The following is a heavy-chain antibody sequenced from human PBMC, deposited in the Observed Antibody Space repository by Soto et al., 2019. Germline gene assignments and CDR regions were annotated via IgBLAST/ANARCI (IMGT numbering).Heavy chain of an antibody. CDR1: GGSFSGYY. Sequence: PSETLSLTCAVYGGSFSGYYWSWIRQPPGKGLEWIGEINHSGSTNYNPSLKSRVTISVDTSKNQFSLKLSSVTAADTAVYYCARRQVTWYAFDIWGQGTMVTVSS. CDR2: INHSGST. V-gene: IGHV4-34*01. D-gene: IGHD2-21*02. CDR3: ARRQVTWYAFDI. J-gene: IGHJ3*02.